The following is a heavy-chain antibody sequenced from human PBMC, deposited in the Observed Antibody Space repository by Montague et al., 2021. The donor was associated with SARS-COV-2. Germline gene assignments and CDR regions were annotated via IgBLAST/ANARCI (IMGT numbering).Heavy chain of an antibody. D-gene: IGHD5-18*01. J-gene: IGHJ6*02. CDR2: INHYGST. CDR1: GGSFSGNY. CDR3: AGISQYSYGIYYYGMDV. V-gene: IGHV4-34*01. Sequence: SETLSLTCAVYGGSFSGNYWCWIRQPPGKGLEWIGEINHYGSTNSNPSLKRRVTMSVDTSKNQFSLKLSPVTAADTAVYYCAGISQYSYGIYYYGMDVWGQGTTVTVSS.